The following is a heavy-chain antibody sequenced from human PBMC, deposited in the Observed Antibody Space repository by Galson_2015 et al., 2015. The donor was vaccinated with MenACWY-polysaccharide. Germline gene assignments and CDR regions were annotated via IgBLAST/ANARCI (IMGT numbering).Heavy chain of an antibody. V-gene: IGHV3-74*03. D-gene: IGHD2-2*02. CDR1: GFTLTRYR. CDR2: INNDGTST. CDR3: WVYCSSASCYSGIPS. J-gene: IGHJ4*02. Sequence: SLRLSCAASGFTLTRYRMSWVRQVPGQGPMYVSVINNDGTSTTYADSVKGRFTISKDNAKNTLYLQMTSLRADDSAVYYCWVYCSSASCYSGIPSGGQGTLVTVSS.